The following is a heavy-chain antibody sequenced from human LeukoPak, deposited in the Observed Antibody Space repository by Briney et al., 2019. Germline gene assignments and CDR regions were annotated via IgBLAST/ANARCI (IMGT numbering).Heavy chain of an antibody. CDR1: GFTFEDYG. D-gene: IGHD3-10*02. J-gene: IGHJ6*04. V-gene: IGHV3-20*04. CDR3: AELGITMIGGV. CDR2: ITWSGGST. Sequence: RPGGSLRLSCAASGFTFEDYGMNWVRHIPGKGMEWVSGITWSGGSTDYADSVKGRFTISRDNAKNSLYLQMNSLRAEDTAVYYCAELGITMIGGVWGKGTTVTISS.